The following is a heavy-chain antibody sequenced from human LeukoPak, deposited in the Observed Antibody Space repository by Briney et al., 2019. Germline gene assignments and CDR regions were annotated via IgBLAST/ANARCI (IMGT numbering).Heavy chain of an antibody. V-gene: IGHV3-21*01. CDR1: GFTFSSDS. CDR3: AAEYDSSGYFDY. D-gene: IGHD3-22*01. CDR2: ISSSSSYI. Sequence: PGGSLRLSCAASGFTFSSDSMNWVRQAPGKGLEWVSSISSSSSYIYYADSVKGRFTISRDNAKNSLYLQMNSLRAEDTAVYYCAAEYDSSGYFDYWGQGTLVTVSS. J-gene: IGHJ4*02.